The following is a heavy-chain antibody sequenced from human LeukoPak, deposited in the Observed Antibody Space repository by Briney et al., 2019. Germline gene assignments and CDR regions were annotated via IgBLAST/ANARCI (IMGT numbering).Heavy chain of an antibody. J-gene: IGHJ5*02. CDR2: IYHSGST. CDR1: GGSISSGANY. CDR3: ARDRDCSSTSCYYNWFDP. D-gene: IGHD2-2*01. Sequence: SETLSLTCTVSGGSISSGANYWSWIRQPPGKGLEWIGYIYHSGSTYYNPSLKSRVTISVDRSKNQFSLKLSSVTAADTAVYYCARDRDCSSTSCYYNWFDPWGQGTLVTVSS. V-gene: IGHV4-30-2*01.